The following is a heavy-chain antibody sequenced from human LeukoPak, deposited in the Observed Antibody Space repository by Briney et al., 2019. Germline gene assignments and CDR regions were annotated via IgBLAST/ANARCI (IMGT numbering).Heavy chain of an antibody. CDR1: GYTFTGYF. D-gene: IGHD3-10*01. J-gene: IGHJ4*02. CDR2: INPNSGGT. Sequence: GASVKVSCKASGYTFTGYFMHWVRQTPGQGLEWMGWINPNSGGTTYAQNFQGRVTMTRDTSISTAYMELSRLRSDDTAVYYCARGSVDGSGTYYYFDYWGQGTLVTVSS. CDR3: ARGSVDGSGTYYYFDY. V-gene: IGHV1-2*02.